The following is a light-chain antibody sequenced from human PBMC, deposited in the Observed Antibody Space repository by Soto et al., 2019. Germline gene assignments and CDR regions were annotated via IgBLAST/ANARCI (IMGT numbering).Light chain of an antibody. Sequence: EIGLTQSPCTLSLSPGERATLSCRASQSVSNNYLAWYQQKPGQAPRLLIYGASTRATDIPARFSGSGYGTYFTLTISSLQSEDFAVYYCQQYNIWRSITFGPGTRLEI. V-gene: IGKV3-15*01. CDR2: GAS. J-gene: IGKJ5*01. CDR1: QSVSNN. CDR3: QQYNIWRSIT.